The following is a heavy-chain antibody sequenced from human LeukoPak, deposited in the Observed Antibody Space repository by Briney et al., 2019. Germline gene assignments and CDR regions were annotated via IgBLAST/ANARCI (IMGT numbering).Heavy chain of an antibody. CDR1: GYTFTGYY. V-gene: IGHV1-2*02. CDR3: ARDRRYGSSQGGFDY. D-gene: IGHD6-13*01. J-gene: IGHJ4*02. CDR2: INPNSGGT. Sequence: ASVKVSCKASGYTFTGYYMHWVRQAPGQGLEWMGWINPNSGGTNYAQKFQGRVTMTRDTSISTAYMELSRLRSDDTAVYYYARDRRYGSSQGGFDYWGQGTLVTVSS.